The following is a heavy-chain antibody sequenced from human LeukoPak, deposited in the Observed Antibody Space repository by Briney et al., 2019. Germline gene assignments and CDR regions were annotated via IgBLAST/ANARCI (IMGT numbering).Heavy chain of an antibody. V-gene: IGHV3-7*01. CDR2: IKQDGGEK. CDR1: GFSFSTSW. Sequence: GGSLRLSCAASGFSFSTSWMNWVRQAPGKGLEWVANIKQDGGEKYYVDSVKGRFTISRDNAKNSLFPQMNNLRAEDTAVYYCTRDDYSDYGYSSYYYMDVWGKGTTVTVSS. J-gene: IGHJ6*03. CDR3: TRDDYSDYGYSSYYYMDV. D-gene: IGHD4-11*01.